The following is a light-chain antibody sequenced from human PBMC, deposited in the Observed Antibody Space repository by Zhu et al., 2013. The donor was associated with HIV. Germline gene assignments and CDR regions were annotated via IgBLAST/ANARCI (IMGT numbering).Light chain of an antibody. J-gene: IGKJ4*01. CDR1: QSVSTY. CDR3: QQYGTLLT. V-gene: IGKV3-11*01. Sequence: EIVLTQSPATLSLSPGERATLSCRASQSVSTYLAWYQQKPGQAPRLLIYDASNRATGIPARFSGSGSATDFTLTIDRLAPEDFAVYYCQQYGTLLTFGGGTKVDIK. CDR2: DAS.